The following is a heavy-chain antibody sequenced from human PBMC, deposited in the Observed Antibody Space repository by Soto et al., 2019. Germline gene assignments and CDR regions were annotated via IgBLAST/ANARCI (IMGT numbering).Heavy chain of an antibody. CDR3: ARVTSYYGMDV. CDR2: INAGNGNT. D-gene: IGHD3-3*01. Sequence: QVKLVQSGAEEKKPGASVKVSCKASGYTFTSYAMHWVRQAPGQRLEWMGWINAGNGNTKYSQKFQGRVIITRDTSASTAHMERSSLRSEDTAVYSCARVTSYYGMDVWGQFTTVTVSS. J-gene: IGHJ6*02. CDR1: GYTFTSYA. V-gene: IGHV1-3*05.